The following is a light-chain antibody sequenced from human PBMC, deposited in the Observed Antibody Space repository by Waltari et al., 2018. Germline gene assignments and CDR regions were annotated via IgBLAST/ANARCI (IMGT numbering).Light chain of an antibody. Sequence: QSVLTQPPSASGTPGQRVSISCSGSSSNIGRNTVNWYQQFPGTAPKLLIYSNNQRPSGVPDRFSGSKSGTSASLAISGLQSEDEADYYCASWDDSPDGPVFGGGTKLTVL. J-gene: IGLJ3*02. V-gene: IGLV1-44*01. CDR1: SSNIGRNT. CDR3: ASWDDSPDGPV. CDR2: SNN.